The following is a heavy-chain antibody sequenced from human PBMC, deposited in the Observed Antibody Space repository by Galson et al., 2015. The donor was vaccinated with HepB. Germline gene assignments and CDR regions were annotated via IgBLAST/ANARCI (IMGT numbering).Heavy chain of an antibody. CDR1: GFTFSSYW. J-gene: IGHJ4*02. CDR2: IERDGSRT. Sequence: SLRLSCAASGFTFSSYWMHWVRQAPGKGLVWVSGIERDGSRTIYADSVKGRPTISRDNAKNTLFLQMSSLRAEDTAVYYCAREGPDYWGQGTLVTVSS. V-gene: IGHV3-74*01. CDR3: AREGPDY.